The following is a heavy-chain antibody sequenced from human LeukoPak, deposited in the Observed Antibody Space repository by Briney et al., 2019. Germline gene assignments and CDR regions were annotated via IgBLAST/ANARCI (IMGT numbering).Heavy chain of an antibody. J-gene: IGHJ6*03. D-gene: IGHD3-10*01. CDR1: GYTFTSYG. V-gene: IGHV1-18*01. CDR3: AREGPDYYGSGSYSAYYYYYMDV. CDR2: ISSYNGNT. Sequence: ASVKVSCKASGYTFTSYGITWVRQAPGQGLEWMGWISSYNGNTNYAQKLQGRVTMTTETSTSTAYMELRSLRSDDTAVYYCAREGPDYYGSGSYSAYYYYYMDVWGKGTTVTISS.